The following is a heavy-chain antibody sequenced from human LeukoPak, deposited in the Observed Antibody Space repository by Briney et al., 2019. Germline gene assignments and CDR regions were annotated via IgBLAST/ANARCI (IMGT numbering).Heavy chain of an antibody. CDR3: ARGGHSMIVAFDI. CDR2: LFGGGTA. V-gene: IGHV3-53*01. J-gene: IGHJ3*02. CDR1: GFIVNTNY. D-gene: IGHD3-22*01. Sequence: GGSLRLSCAASGFIVNTNYMTWVRQAPGKGLEWVSILFGGGTAYYADSVKGRFTITRDISKNTLYLQMNSLRAEDTAVYYCARGGHSMIVAFDIWAQGTMVTVSS.